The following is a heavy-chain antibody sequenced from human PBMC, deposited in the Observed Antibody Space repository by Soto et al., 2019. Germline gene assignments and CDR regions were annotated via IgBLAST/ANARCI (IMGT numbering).Heavy chain of an antibody. Sequence: SETLSLTCTVSGGSISSSSYYWGWIRQPPGKGLEWIGSIYYSGSTYYNPSLKSRVTISVDTSKNQFSLKLSSVTAADTAVYYCAGGDYYHSSGYYFYYYPMDVWGQGTTVTVSS. CDR3: AGGDYYHSSGYYFYYYPMDV. J-gene: IGHJ6*02. CDR2: IYYSGST. V-gene: IGHV4-39*01. D-gene: IGHD3-22*01. CDR1: GGSISSSSYY.